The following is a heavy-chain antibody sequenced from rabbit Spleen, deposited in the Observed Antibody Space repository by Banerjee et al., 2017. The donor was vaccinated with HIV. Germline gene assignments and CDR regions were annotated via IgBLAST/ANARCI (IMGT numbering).Heavy chain of an antibody. CDR3: ARDLPDIIGWNFGF. D-gene: IGHD1-1*01. CDR1: GFSFSTSYY. CDR2: INSITGKT. V-gene: IGHV1S40*01. J-gene: IGHJ3*01. Sequence: QSLEESGGDLVKPGASLTLTCTASGFSFSTSYYMCWVRQAPGKGPEWIGCINSITGKTVYATWAKVRFTISRASATTVFLQMSSLTAADTDSYFCARDLPDIIGWNFGFWGQGTLVTVS.